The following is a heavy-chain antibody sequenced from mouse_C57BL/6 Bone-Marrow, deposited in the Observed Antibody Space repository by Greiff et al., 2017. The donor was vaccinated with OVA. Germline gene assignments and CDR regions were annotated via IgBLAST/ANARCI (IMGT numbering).Heavy chain of an antibody. CDR2: ISSGSSTI. D-gene: IGHD2-4*01. V-gene: IGHV5-17*01. CDR1: GFTFSDYG. Sequence: EVKLMESGGGLVKPGGSLKLSCAASGFTFSDYGMHWVRQAPEKGLEWVAYISSGSSTIYYADTVKGRFTISRDNAKNTLFLQMTSLRSEDTAMYYCARIYYDYDVDYWGQGTTLTVSS. J-gene: IGHJ2*01. CDR3: ARIYYDYDVDY.